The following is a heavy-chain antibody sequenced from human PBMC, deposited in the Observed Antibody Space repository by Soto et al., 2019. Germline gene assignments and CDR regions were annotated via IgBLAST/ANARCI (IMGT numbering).Heavy chain of an antibody. V-gene: IGHV1-69*02. J-gene: IGHJ1*01. CDR3: ATPSQGASWDQRGAEYLQH. CDR2: IIPILGIA. CDR1: GGTFSSYT. Sequence: QVQLVQSGAEVKKPGSSVKVSCKASGGTFSSYTISWVRQAPGQGLEWMGRIIPILGIANYAQKFQGRLTITADKSTSTAYMELSSLRSEVTAVYYCATPSQGASWDQRGAEYLQHWGQGTLVTVSS. D-gene: IGHD6-13*01.